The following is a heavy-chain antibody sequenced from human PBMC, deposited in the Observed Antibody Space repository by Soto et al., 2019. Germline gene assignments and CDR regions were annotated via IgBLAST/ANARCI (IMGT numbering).Heavy chain of an antibody. CDR2: ISSSGSTI. D-gene: IGHD6-13*01. V-gene: IGHV3-11*01. J-gene: IGHJ5*02. CDR3: ARGSYSSSWYRWFDP. Sequence: PGGSLRLSCEVSAIIFTDYYMSWIRQAPGKGLEWVSYISSSGSTIYYAAYEKGRITISRDNAKNSLYLQMNSLKAEDTAVYYCARGSYSSSWYRWFDPW. CDR1: AIIFTDYY.